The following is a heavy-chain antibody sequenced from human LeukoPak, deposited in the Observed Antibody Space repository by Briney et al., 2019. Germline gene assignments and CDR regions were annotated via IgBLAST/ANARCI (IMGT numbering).Heavy chain of an antibody. CDR1: GFTFSSYW. CDR2: IKQDGSET. CDR3: ARGGDYGDPFDY. J-gene: IGHJ4*02. Sequence: GGSLRLSCAASGFTFSSYWMSWVRQAPGKGLEWVANIKQDGSETKYVDSVKGRFTISRDNARNLLHLQMNSLRAEDTALYYCARGGDYGDPFDYWGQGTLVTVSS. V-gene: IGHV3-7*03. D-gene: IGHD4-17*01.